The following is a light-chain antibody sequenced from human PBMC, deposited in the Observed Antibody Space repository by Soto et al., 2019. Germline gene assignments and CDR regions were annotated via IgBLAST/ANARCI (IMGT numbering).Light chain of an antibody. J-gene: IGLJ2*01. CDR1: SSDVGGFEY. Sequence: QSALSQPASVSGSPGQSITISCTGTSSDVGGFEYVSWYQHQPGKAPKLIIYDVTKRPSGVSNRFSGSKSGNTASLTISGIQAEDEGDYYCSSYAGNNNFVVFGGGTKLTVL. CDR2: DVT. V-gene: IGLV2-14*01. CDR3: SSYAGNNNFVV.